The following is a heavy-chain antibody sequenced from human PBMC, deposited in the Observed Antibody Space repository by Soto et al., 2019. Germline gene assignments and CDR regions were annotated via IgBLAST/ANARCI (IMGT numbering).Heavy chain of an antibody. Sequence: EVQLVESGGGLVQPGGSVRLSCIASGFTFRTYWMAWVRQAPGKGPEWVANIKQDGSDKNYVDSVKGRFTISRDNSKNTLYLQMNSLRAEDTAVYYCAKDYAPKAVVPFDYWGQGTLVTVSS. CDR1: GFTFRTYW. CDR3: AKDYAPKAVVPFDY. CDR2: IKQDGSDK. J-gene: IGHJ4*02. V-gene: IGHV3-7*01. D-gene: IGHD3-22*01.